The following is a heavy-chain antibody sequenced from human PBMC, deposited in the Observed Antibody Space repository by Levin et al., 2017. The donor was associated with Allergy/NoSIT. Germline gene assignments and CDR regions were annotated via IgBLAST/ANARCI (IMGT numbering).Heavy chain of an antibody. CDR1: GGSISSYY. D-gene: IGHD3-10*01. CDR3: AREMVRGVNDY. V-gene: IGHV4-59*01. CDR2: IYYSGST. J-gene: IGHJ4*02. Sequence: SEILSLTCTVSGGSISSYYWSWIRQPPGKGLEWIGYIYYSGSTNYNPSLKSRVTISVDTSKNQFSLKLSSVTAADTAVYYCAREMVRGVNDYWGQGTLVTVSS.